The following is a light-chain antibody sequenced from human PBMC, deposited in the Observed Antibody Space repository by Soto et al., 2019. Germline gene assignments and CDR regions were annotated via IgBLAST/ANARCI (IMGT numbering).Light chain of an antibody. V-gene: IGKV1-39*01. Sequence: DIQMTQSPSSLSAFAGDRVTITCRTSQNINNYLNWYQQKPGKAPKLLIFAASRLQTGGPSRFSGSGSGIDFTLTISSLQPEDFVTYYCQQSYSTITFGQGTRLEIK. CDR2: AAS. J-gene: IGKJ5*01. CDR3: QQSYSTIT. CDR1: QNINNY.